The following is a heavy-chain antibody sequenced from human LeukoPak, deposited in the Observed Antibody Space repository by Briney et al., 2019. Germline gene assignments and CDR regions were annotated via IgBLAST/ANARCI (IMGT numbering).Heavy chain of an antibody. D-gene: IGHD3-16*01. Sequence: PGGSLRLSCAASGFSFSDYGMNWARQAPGKGLEWVASINHNGNVNYYVDSVKGRFTISRDNAKNSLYLQMSNLRAEDTAVYFCARGGGLDAWGQGATVTVSS. V-gene: IGHV3-7*03. CDR3: ARGGGLDA. CDR1: GFSFSDYG. CDR2: INHNGNVN. J-gene: IGHJ6*02.